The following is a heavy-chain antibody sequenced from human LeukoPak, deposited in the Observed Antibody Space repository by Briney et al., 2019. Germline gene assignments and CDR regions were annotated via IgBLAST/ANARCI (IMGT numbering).Heavy chain of an antibody. CDR1: GFTFSSYG. J-gene: IGHJ4*02. CDR2: IWNDGSEI. D-gene: IGHD1-1*01. CDR3: AKDLTTGTLSSDC. Sequence: GGSLRLSCAASGFTFSSYGMHCVRQAPGKGLEWVAVIWNDGSEIYYADSVKGRFTISRDNSKNTLYLQMNSLRAEDTAVYYCAKDLTTGTLSSDCWGQGTPVTVSP. V-gene: IGHV3-33*06.